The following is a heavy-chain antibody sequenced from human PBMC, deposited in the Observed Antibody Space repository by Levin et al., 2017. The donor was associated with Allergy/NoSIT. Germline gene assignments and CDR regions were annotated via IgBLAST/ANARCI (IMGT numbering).Heavy chain of an antibody. CDR2: IYPGDSDT. CDR1: GYSFTSYW. CDR3: ARLRDYVWGSDRYTAGPNWFDP. V-gene: IGHV5-51*01. J-gene: IGHJ5*02. D-gene: IGHD3-16*02. Sequence: KVSCKGSGYSFTSYWIGWVRQMPGKGLEWMGIIYPGDSDTRYSPSFQGQVTISADKSISTAYLQWSSLKASDTAMYYCARLRDYVWGSDRYTAGPNWFDPWGQGTLVTVSS.